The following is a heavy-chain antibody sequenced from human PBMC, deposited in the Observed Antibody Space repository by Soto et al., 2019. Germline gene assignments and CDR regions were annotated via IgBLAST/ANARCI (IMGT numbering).Heavy chain of an antibody. CDR2: IIPISETT. D-gene: IGHD2-2*01. J-gene: IGHJ6*02. CDR3: ARSQGSSTSLEIYYYYYYGMDV. V-gene: IGHV1-69*01. Sequence: QVQLVQSGAEVKKPGSSVKVSCKASGGTFSSYAISWVRQAPGQGLEWMGGIIPISETTNYAQKFQGRVTITADESKITAYMELSSLRSEDTAVYYCARSQGSSTSLEIYYYYYYGMDVWGQGTTVTVSS. CDR1: GGTFSSYA.